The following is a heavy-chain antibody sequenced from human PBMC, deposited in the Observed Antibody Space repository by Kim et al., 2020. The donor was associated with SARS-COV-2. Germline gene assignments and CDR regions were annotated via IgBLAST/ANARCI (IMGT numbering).Heavy chain of an antibody. V-gene: IGHV7-4-1*02. D-gene: IGHD6-19*01. CDR3: AREGPYHSNIAVAGMVSDY. Sequence: ASVKVSCKASGYTFTSYAMNWVRQAPGQGLEWMGWINTNTGNPTYAQGFTGRFVFSLDTSVSTAYLQISSLKAEDTAVYYCAREGPYHSNIAVAGMVSDYWGQGTLVTVSS. J-gene: IGHJ4*02. CDR2: INTNTGNP. CDR1: GYTFTSYA.